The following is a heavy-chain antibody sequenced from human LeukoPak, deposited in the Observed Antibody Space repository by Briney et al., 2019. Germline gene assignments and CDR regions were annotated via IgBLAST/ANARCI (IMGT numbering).Heavy chain of an antibody. Sequence: GGSLRLSCATSGFIFSRDWMTWVRQAPGKGPEWVANIKGDGSKKNLVDFVKGRFTISRDNAKNSLYLEMSSLRAEDTAVYYCARDSNPGDSSGYYDAFDIWGQGTKVTVSS. D-gene: IGHD3-22*01. CDR2: IKGDGSKK. V-gene: IGHV3-7*03. CDR1: GFIFSRDW. CDR3: ARDSNPGDSSGYYDAFDI. J-gene: IGHJ3*02.